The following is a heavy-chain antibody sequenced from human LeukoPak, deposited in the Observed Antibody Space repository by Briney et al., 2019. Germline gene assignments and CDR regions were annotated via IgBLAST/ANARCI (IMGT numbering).Heavy chain of an antibody. CDR3: ARDRTTRYSGYDWTLDY. J-gene: IGHJ4*02. D-gene: IGHD5-12*01. CDR1: GFTFSNYN. V-gene: IGHV3-21*01. CDR2: ISSSSLYI. Sequence: GGSLRLSCAASGFTFSNYNMNWVRQAPGKGLEWVSSISSSSLYIHYADSVKGRFIISRDNAKNSLYLQMNSLRAEDTAVYYCARDRTTRYSGYDWTLDYWGQGTLVTVSS.